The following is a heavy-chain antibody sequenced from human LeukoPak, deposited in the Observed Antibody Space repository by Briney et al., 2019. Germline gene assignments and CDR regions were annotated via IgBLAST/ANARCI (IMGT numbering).Heavy chain of an antibody. CDR3: ATAYSSSWFDY. Sequence: SETLSLTCTVSGGSISSSSYYWGWIRQPPGKGLEWIGSIYYGGSTYYNPSLKSRVTISVDTSKNQFSLKLSPVTAADTAVYHCATAYSSSWFDYWGQGTLVTVSS. D-gene: IGHD6-13*01. CDR2: IYYGGST. J-gene: IGHJ4*02. V-gene: IGHV4-39*01. CDR1: GGSISSSSYY.